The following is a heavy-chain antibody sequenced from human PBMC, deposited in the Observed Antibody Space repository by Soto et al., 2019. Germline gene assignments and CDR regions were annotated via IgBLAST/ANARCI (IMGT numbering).Heavy chain of an antibody. J-gene: IGHJ5*02. Sequence: QVQLVQSGAEVKKPGASVKVSCKASGYTFTSYYMHWVGQAPGQGLEWMGIINPSGGSTSYAQKFQGRVTMTRDTSTSTAYMELSSLRSEDTAVYYCAREGPGSYKGEVLNWFDPWGQGTLVTVSS. CDR2: INPSGGST. D-gene: IGHD3-10*01. CDR1: GYTFTSYY. CDR3: AREGPGSYKGEVLNWFDP. V-gene: IGHV1-46*01.